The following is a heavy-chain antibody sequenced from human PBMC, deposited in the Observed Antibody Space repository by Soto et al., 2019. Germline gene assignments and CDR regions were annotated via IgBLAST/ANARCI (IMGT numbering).Heavy chain of an antibody. J-gene: IGHJ5*02. Sequence: SVKVSCKASGGTFSSYTISWVRQAPGQGLEWMGRIIPILGIANYAQKFQGRVTITADKSTSTAYMELSSLRSEDTAVYYCARRGYDSSGYSCFDPWGQGTLVTVPS. V-gene: IGHV1-69*02. CDR1: GGTFSSYT. CDR3: ARRGYDSSGYSCFDP. CDR2: IIPILGIA. D-gene: IGHD3-22*01.